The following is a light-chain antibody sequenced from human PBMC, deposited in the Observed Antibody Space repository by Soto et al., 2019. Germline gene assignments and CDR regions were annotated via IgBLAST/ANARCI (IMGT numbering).Light chain of an antibody. CDR1: QGIRND. J-gene: IGKJ1*01. CDR2: AAS. V-gene: IGKV1-17*01. CDR3: QQYKTYWT. Sequence: DIQMTQSPSSLSVSVGDRVTITCRASQGIRNDLGWYQQKPGKAPKRLIYAASSLLSGVPSRFSGSGSETEFTLTISSLQPDDFATYYCQQYKTYWTFGPGTRWIS.